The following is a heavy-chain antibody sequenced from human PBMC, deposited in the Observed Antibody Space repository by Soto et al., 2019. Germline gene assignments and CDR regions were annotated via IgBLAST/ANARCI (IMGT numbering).Heavy chain of an antibody. D-gene: IGHD5-12*01. CDR3: ATDIVATVDI. Sequence: QVQLVESGGGVVQPGRSLRLSCAASGFTFSSYAMHWVRQAPGKGLEWVAVISYDGSNKYYADSVKGRFTISRDNSKNTLFLQMNSLRAEDTAVYSCATDIVATVDIWGQGTMVTVSS. CDR2: ISYDGSNK. CDR1: GFTFSSYA. J-gene: IGHJ3*02. V-gene: IGHV3-30-3*01.